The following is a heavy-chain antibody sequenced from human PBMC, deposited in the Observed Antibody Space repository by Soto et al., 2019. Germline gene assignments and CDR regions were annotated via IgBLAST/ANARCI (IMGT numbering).Heavy chain of an antibody. CDR3: TTGKAGTPRAPYFDY. D-gene: IGHD1-7*01. CDR2: IKSKTDGGTT. Sequence: GGSLRLSCAASGFTFSNAWMNWVRQAPGKGLEWVGRIKSKTDGGTTDYAAPVKGRFTISRDDSKNTLYLQMNSLKTEDTAVYYCTTGKAGTPRAPYFDYWGQGTLVTVSS. V-gene: IGHV3-15*07. J-gene: IGHJ4*02. CDR1: GFTFSNAW.